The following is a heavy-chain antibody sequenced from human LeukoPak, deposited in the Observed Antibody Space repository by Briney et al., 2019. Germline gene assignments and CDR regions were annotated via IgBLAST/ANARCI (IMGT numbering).Heavy chain of an antibody. D-gene: IGHD3-22*01. V-gene: IGHV3-23*01. Sequence: AGGSLRLSCAASGFTFNNYAMSWVRQAPGKGLEWVSIISSGGGSTYYADSVKGRFTVSRDNSQNTLFLRMNSLRAEDTAIYYCAKSDRGDSSGYCHYWGQGALVTVSS. CDR3: AKSDRGDSSGYCHY. J-gene: IGHJ4*02. CDR1: GFTFNNYA. CDR2: ISSGGGST.